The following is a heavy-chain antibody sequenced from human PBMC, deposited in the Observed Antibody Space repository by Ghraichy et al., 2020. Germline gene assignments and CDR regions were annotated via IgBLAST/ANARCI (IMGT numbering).Heavy chain of an antibody. J-gene: IGHJ4*02. CDR1: GFTFSNYA. D-gene: IGHD3-10*01. Sequence: GGSLRLSCVASGFTFSNYALSWVRQAPGKGLEWVSAISGSGDGTYYADSVKGRFTISRDNSKNTLYLQMNSLRAEDAAVYYCAKGTPGGWGSGTFGYWGQGTLVTVSS. V-gene: IGHV3-23*01. CDR3: AKGTPGGWGSGTFGY. CDR2: ISGSGDGT.